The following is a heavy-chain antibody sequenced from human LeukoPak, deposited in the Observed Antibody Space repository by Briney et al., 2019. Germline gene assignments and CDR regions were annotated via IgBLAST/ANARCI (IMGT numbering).Heavy chain of an antibody. D-gene: IGHD3-10*01. CDR2: IYYTGST. J-gene: IGHJ4*02. V-gene: IGHV4-59*01. Sequence: PSETLSLTCTVSGGSISSYYWSWIRQPPGKGLEWIGYIYYTGSTNYNPSLKSRVTISVETSKNQFSLKLSSVTAADTAVYYCARGFGELLYIFDYWGQGNLVTVSS. CDR1: GGSISSYY. CDR3: ARGFGELLYIFDY.